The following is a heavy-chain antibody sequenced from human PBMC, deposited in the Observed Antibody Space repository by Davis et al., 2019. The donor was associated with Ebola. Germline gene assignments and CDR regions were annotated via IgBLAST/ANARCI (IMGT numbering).Heavy chain of an antibody. V-gene: IGHV4-34*01. CDR1: GGSFSGYY. J-gene: IGHJ6*02. CDR2: INHSGST. CDR3: ARDQALYYYGSGEKRYYYGMDV. Sequence: SETLSLTCAVYGGSFSGYYWSWIRQPPGKGLEWIGEINHSGSTNYNPSLKSRVTISVDTSKNQFSLKLSSVTAADTAVYYCARDQALYYYGSGEKRYYYGMDVWGQGTTVTVSS. D-gene: IGHD3-10*01.